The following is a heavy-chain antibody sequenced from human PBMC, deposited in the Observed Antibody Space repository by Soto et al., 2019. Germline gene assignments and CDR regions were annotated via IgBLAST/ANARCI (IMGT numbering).Heavy chain of an antibody. V-gene: IGHV4-31*03. Sequence: QVQLQESGPGLVKPSETLSLTCTVSGVSISSGTYYWTWIRQHPGKGLDWIGFIYSSGSSHYNPSLGSRVTMSVDTSKNQFSLKLTSVTAADTAVYYCATQDIGGVFDIWGQGTMVTVSS. J-gene: IGHJ3*02. CDR3: ATQDIGGVFDI. CDR2: IYSSGSS. D-gene: IGHD2-15*01. CDR1: GVSISSGTYY.